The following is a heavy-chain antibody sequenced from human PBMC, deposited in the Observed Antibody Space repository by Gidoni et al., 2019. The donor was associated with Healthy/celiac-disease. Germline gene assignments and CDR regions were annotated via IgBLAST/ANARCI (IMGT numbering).Heavy chain of an antibody. V-gene: IGHV3-33*01. J-gene: IGHJ6*02. CDR2: IWYDGSNK. CDR1: GFTFSIYG. D-gene: IGHD5-12*01. CDR3: ARDQRSGYDYYYGMDV. Sequence: QVQLVESGGGVVQPGRSLRLSCAASGFTFSIYGMHWVLQAPGKGLEWVAVIWYDGSNKYYADSVKGRFTISRDNSKNTLYLQMNSLRAEDTAVYYCARDQRSGYDYYYGMDVWGQGTTVTVSS.